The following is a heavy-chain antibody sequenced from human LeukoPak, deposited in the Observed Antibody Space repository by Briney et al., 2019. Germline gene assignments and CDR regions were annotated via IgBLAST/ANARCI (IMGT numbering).Heavy chain of an antibody. D-gene: IGHD5-18*01. V-gene: IGHV1-2*02. J-gene: IGHJ4*02. CDR2: INPNSGGT. Sequence: GASVKVSXKASGYTFTGYYMHWVRQAPGQGLEWMGWINPNSGGTNYAQKFQGRVTMTRDTPISTAYVELSRLRSDDTAVYYCARDLISGYSYGTSGGYWGQGTLVTVSS. CDR1: GYTFTGYY. CDR3: ARDLISGYSYGTSGGY.